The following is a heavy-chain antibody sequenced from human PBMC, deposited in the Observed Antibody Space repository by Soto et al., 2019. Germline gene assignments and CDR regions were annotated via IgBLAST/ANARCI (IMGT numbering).Heavy chain of an antibody. V-gene: IGHV4-30-4*01. Sequence: SETLSLTCTVSGGSISSGDYYWSWIRQPPGKGLEWIGYIYYSGSTYYNPSLESRVTLSVDTSRKQFSLKVSSVTAADTAVYYCARGVMVSGSYYISWFDPWGQGTLVTVSS. CDR2: IYYSGST. J-gene: IGHJ5*02. CDR1: GGSISSGDYY. D-gene: IGHD3-10*01. CDR3: ARGVMVSGSYYISWFDP.